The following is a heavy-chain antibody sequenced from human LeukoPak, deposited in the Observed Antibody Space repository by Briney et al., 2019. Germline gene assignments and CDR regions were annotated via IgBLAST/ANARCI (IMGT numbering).Heavy chain of an antibody. CDR3: AKGSSSGYASGAFDI. Sequence: PGGSLRLSCAASGFTFDDYAMHWVRQAPGKGLEWVSGISWNSGSIGYADSVKGRFTISRDNAKNSLYLQMNSLRAEDTALYYCAKGSSSGYASGAFDIWGQGTMVTVSS. CDR1: GFTFDDYA. V-gene: IGHV3-9*01. J-gene: IGHJ3*02. D-gene: IGHD3-22*01. CDR2: ISWNSGSI.